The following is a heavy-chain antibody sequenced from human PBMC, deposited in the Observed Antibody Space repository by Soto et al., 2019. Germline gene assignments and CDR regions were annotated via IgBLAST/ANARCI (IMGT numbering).Heavy chain of an antibody. CDR3: STGGPSGSYFRFDC. D-gene: IGHD1-26*01. CDR2: VSGSGANT. V-gene: IGHV3-23*01. J-gene: IGHJ4*02. Sequence: EVQLLESGGGLVQPGGSLRLSCAASGFTFSTYAMSWVRQAPGKGLEWVSGVSGSGANTYYADSVKGRFTISRDNPKNTVYLQMNTLRADDTAVYFCSTGGPSGSYFRFDCWGQGTLVTVSS. CDR1: GFTFSTYA.